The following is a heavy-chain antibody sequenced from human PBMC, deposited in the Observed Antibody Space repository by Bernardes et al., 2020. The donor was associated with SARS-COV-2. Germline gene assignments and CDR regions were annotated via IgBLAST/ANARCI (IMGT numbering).Heavy chain of an antibody. D-gene: IGHD3-10*01. J-gene: IGHJ6*02. V-gene: IGHV1-2*04. Sequence: ASVKVSCKASGYTFTGYYMHWVRQAPGQGLEWMGWINPNSGGTNYAQKFQGWVTMTRDTSISTAYMELSRLRSDDTAVYYCARDSRTMVQALLHQSDYYYYGMDVWGQGTTVTVSS. CDR1: GYTFTGYY. CDR2: INPNSGGT. CDR3: ARDSRTMVQALLHQSDYYYYGMDV.